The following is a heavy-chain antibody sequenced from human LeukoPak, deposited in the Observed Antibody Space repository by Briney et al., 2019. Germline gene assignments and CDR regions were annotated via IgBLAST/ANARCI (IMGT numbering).Heavy chain of an antibody. J-gene: IGHJ6*02. CDR1: GFTFSSYD. CDR3: AREYPGSNNDYYGMDV. D-gene: IGHD1/OR15-1a*01. Sequence: PGGSLRLSCAASGFTFSSYDMHWVRQATGKGLEWVSAIGTAGDTYYPGSVKGRFTISRENAKNSLYLQMNSLRAGDTAVYYWAREYPGSNNDYYGMDVWGQGTTVTVYS. CDR2: IGTAGDT. V-gene: IGHV3-13*01.